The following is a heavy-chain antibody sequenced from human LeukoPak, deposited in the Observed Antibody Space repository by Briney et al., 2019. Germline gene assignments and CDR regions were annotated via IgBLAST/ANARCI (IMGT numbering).Heavy chain of an antibody. J-gene: IGHJ3*02. CDR1: GFTFSSYG. V-gene: IGHV3-30*02. CDR3: AKDEMKLNAFDI. CDR2: IRYDGSNK. Sequence: GGSLRLSCAASGFTFSSYGMHWVRQAPGKGLEWVAFIRYDGSNKYYADSVKGRFTISRDNSKNTLYLQMNSLRAEDTAVYYCAKDEMKLNAFDIWGQGTMVTVSS.